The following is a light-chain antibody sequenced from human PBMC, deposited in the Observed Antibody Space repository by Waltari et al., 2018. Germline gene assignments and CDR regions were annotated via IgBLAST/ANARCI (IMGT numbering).Light chain of an antibody. J-gene: IGKJ2*01. CDR1: HNIATY. V-gene: IGKV1-39*01. CDR3: QHGYSTLYT. Sequence: DIQMTQSPSSLSASVGDRVTITCRAGHNIATYLNWYQQKPGKAPNLLIYGASNLQSGVPSRFSGSGSGTDFTLTISSLQREDLAIYYCQHGYSTLYTFGQGTNLEIK. CDR2: GAS.